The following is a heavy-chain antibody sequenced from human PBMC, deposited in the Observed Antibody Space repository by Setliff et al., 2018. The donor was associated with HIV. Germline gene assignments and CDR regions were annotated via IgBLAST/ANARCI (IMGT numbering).Heavy chain of an antibody. CDR1: GYTFTSYG. J-gene: IGHJ6*02. CDR2: ISAYNGNT. CDR3: AREGVGGGYNFWSGYYADYYYGMDV. Sequence: ASVKVSCKASGYTFTSYGISWVRQAPGQGLEWMGWISAYNGNTNYAQKLQGRVTMTTDTSTSTAYMELRSLRSDDTAVYYCAREGVGGGYNFWSGYYADYYYGMDVWGQGTKVTVSS. D-gene: IGHD3-3*01. V-gene: IGHV1-18*01.